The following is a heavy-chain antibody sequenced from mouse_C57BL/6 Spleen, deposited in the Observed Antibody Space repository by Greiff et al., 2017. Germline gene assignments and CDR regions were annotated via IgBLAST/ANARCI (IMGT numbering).Heavy chain of an antibody. CDR3: ARGGDLRYFDY. CDR1: GFSLTSYG. J-gene: IGHJ2*01. Sequence: VKLMESGPGLVQPSQSLSITCTVSGFSLTSYGVHWVRQSPGKGLEWLGVIWSGGSTDYNAAFISRLSISKDNSKSQGFCKMNSLQADDTAIYYCARGGDLRYFDYWGQGTTLTVSS. V-gene: IGHV2-2*01. D-gene: IGHD3-3*01. CDR2: IWSGGST.